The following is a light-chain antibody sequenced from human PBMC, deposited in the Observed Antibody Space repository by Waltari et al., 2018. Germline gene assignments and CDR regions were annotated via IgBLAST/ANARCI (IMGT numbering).Light chain of an antibody. J-gene: IGLJ3*02. CDR2: KDS. Sequence: SYELTQPPSVSVSPGQTARITCSGDALPKQDAYWYQQKPGQARVLVIKKDSERPSGIPERCCSSSSGTTVTLTISGVQAEDEADYYGQSPDIRGTYQVFGGGTKLTVL. CDR3: QSPDIRGTYQV. CDR1: ALPKQD. V-gene: IGLV3-25*03.